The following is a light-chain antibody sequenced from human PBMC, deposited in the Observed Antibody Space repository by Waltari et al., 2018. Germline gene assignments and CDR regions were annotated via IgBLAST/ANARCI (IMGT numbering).Light chain of an antibody. CDR3: QQGSAFPPT. CDR1: QAISSW. V-gene: IGKV1-12*01. J-gene: IGKJ1*01. CDR2: HAS. Sequence: EIQMTQSPSSVSASAADTVSITCRASQAISSWLAWYQQKPGDSPNLLIYHASNLQSGVPSRFSGSGSGTDFTLTISSLRPEDSATYYCQQGSAFPPTFGQGTKVEV.